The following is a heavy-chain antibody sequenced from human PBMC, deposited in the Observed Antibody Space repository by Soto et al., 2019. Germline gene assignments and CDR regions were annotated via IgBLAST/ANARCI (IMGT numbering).Heavy chain of an antibody. CDR1: GCTFSSYA. V-gene: IGHV1-69*13. Sequence: SVKVSCKASGCTFSSYAISWVRQAPGQGLEWMGGIIPIFGTANYAQKFQVRVTITADESTSTASMELSSLRSEDTAVYYCARDLGAQGFDAWGQGTLVTVSS. CDR3: ARDLGAQGFDA. J-gene: IGHJ5*02. D-gene: IGHD1-26*01. CDR2: IIPIFGTA.